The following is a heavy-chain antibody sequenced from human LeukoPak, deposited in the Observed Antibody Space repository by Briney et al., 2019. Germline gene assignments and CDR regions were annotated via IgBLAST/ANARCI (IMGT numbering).Heavy chain of an antibody. CDR3: ATDIVVVPGAIGFDY. CDR2: ISSSSTNI. D-gene: IGHD2-2*02. V-gene: IGHV3-48*01. CDR1: GFTLSTYS. J-gene: IGHJ4*02. Sequence: PGGSLRLSCAASGFTLSTYSMNWVRQAPGKGLEWLSYISSSSTNILYAESVTGRFTISRDNAKNSLYLQKNSPRAEDTAVYYCATDIVVVPGAIGFDYWGQGILVTVSS.